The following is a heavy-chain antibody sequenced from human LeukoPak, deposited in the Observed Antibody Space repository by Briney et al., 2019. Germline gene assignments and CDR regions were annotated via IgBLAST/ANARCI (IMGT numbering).Heavy chain of an antibody. V-gene: IGHV4-61*09. Sequence: TSQTLSLTCTVSGGSISSGSYYWSWIRQPAGKGLEWIGYMYYSGSTYYNPSLKSRVSLSVDTSKNQFSLKLSSVTAADTAVYYCARAGYDILTGYCGAFDIWGQGTMVIVAS. CDR3: ARAGYDILTGYCGAFDI. CDR1: GGSISSGSYY. CDR2: MYYSGST. J-gene: IGHJ3*02. D-gene: IGHD3-9*01.